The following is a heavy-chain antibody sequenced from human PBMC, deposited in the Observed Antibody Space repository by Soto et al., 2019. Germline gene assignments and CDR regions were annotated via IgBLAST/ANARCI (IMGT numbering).Heavy chain of an antibody. CDR1: GGSISSGGYY. J-gene: IGHJ4*02. Sequence: PAETLSLTCTVSGGSISSGGYYWSWILHHPGKGLEWIGYIYYSVSTYYNPSLKSRVTISVDTSKNQFSLKLSSVTAADTAVYYCARSGYYYDSSGYYPCDYWGKGNMVTVSS. D-gene: IGHD3-22*01. CDR2: IYYSVST. V-gene: IGHV4-31*03. CDR3: ARSGYYYDSSGYYPCDY.